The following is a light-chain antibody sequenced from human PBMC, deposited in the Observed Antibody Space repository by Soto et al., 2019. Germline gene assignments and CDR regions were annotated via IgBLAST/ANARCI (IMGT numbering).Light chain of an antibody. CDR3: QQYGSSGT. CDR2: GAY. V-gene: IGKV3-15*01. CDR1: QSVSSN. J-gene: IGKJ1*01. Sequence: EIVMTQSPATLSLSPGERATLSCRASQSVSSNLAWYQQKPGQAPRLLIYGAYTRAAGVPARFSGSGSGTEFTLTISRLEPEDFAVYYCQQYGSSGTFGQGTKVDIK.